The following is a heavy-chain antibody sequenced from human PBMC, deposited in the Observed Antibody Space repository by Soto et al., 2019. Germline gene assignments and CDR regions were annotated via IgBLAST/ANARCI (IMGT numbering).Heavy chain of an antibody. CDR2: INHSGST. D-gene: IGHD1-7*01. J-gene: IGHJ3*02. CDR3: ARRNWGYNWNYVGRAFDI. V-gene: IGHV4-34*01. Sequence: SETLSLTCAVYGGSFSGYYWSWIRQPPGKGLEWIGEINHSGSTNYNPSLKSRVTISVDTSKNQFSLKLSSVTAADTAVYYCARRNWGYNWNYVGRAFDIWGQGTMVTVSS. CDR1: GGSFSGYY.